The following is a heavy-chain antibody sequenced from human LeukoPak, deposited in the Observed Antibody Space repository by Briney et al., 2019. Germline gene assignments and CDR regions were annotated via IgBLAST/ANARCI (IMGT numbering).Heavy chain of an antibody. Sequence: SETLSLTCSVSGGSISSGSYYWSWIRQPAGKGLEWIGNVYTSGSTNDNPSLKSRVTISVDTSKNQFSLKSNSVSAADTAVYFCARAGGSVNDYNVIDNWGQGTLVTVSS. CDR2: VYTSGST. CDR3: ARAGGSVNDYNVIDN. V-gene: IGHV4-61*09. D-gene: IGHD5-24*01. J-gene: IGHJ4*02. CDR1: GGSISSGSYY.